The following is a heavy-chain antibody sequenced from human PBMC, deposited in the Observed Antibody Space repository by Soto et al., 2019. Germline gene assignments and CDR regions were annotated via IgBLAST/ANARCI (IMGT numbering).Heavy chain of an antibody. Sequence: QVHLVQSGAEVKKPGASVKVSCKASGYTFTNYDINWVRQAPGQGLEWMGWISTYTGNTNYAQKLQGRVTMTTDTSTSTDYMELRSLRSDDTAVYYCARGYCYGSGRLSPGGMDVWGQGTTVTVSS. CDR1: GYTFTNYD. V-gene: IGHV1-18*01. D-gene: IGHD3-10*01. CDR3: ARGYCYGSGRLSPGGMDV. CDR2: ISTYTGNT. J-gene: IGHJ6*02.